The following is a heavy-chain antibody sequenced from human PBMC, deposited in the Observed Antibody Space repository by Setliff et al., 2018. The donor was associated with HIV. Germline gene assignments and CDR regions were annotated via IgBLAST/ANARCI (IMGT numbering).Heavy chain of an antibody. Sequence: PGGSLRLSCAASGFTFSNAWMSWVRQAPGKGLEWVGRIKSKTDGGTTDYAAPVKGRFTISRDDSKNTLYLHLNSVTPEDTAVYYCARGSYGSVLLWGQGTLVTVSS. D-gene: IGHD6-19*01. CDR3: ARGSYGSVLL. V-gene: IGHV3-15*05. J-gene: IGHJ4*02. CDR1: GFTFSNAW. CDR2: IKSKTDGGTT.